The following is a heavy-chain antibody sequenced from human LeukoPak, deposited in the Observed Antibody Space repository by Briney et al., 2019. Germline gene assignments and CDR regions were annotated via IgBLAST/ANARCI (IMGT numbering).Heavy chain of an antibody. CDR2: IYHSGST. Sequence: PSETLSLTCSVSGYAISSGYFWGWTRQPPGKGLEWIGTIYHSGSTYYNPSLKSRVTISVDTSKNQFSLKLSSVTAADTAVYYCARQGRISMIVVLIEDAFDIWGQGTMVTVSS. CDR1: GYAISSGYF. CDR3: ARQGRISMIVVLIEDAFDI. J-gene: IGHJ3*02. D-gene: IGHD3-22*01. V-gene: IGHV4-38-2*02.